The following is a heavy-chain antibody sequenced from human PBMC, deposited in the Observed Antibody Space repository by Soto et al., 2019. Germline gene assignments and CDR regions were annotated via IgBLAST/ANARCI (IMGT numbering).Heavy chain of an antibody. CDR2: TYYRSKWYN. CDR3: AKFDSSSYNYRAFDI. CDR1: GDSVSSNTAA. Sequence: SQTLSLTCAISGDSVSSNTAAWNWIRQSPSRGLEWLGRTYYRSKWYNDYAVSVKSRITINPDTSKNQFSLHLNSVTPEDTALYLCAKFDSSSYNYRAFDIWGQGTMVTVSS. D-gene: IGHD3-22*01. V-gene: IGHV6-1*01. J-gene: IGHJ3*02.